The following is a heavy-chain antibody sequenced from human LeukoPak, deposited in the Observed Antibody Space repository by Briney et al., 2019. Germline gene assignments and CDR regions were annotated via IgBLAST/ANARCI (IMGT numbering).Heavy chain of an antibody. CDR1: GFTVSSNY. CDR2: IYSGGST. J-gene: IGHJ4*02. CDR3: VSGRGWTSDY. D-gene: IGHD6-19*01. Sequence: PGGSLRLSCAASGFTVSSNYMSWVRQAPGKGLEWVSVIYSGGSTYYADSVKGRFTISRDNAKNSLYLQMNSLRAEDTAMYYCVSGRGWTSDYWGQGTLVTVSS. V-gene: IGHV3-53*01.